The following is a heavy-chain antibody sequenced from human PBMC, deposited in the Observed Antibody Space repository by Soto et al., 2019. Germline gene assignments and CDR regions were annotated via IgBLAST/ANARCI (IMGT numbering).Heavy chain of an antibody. J-gene: IGHJ6*02. V-gene: IGHV1-69*06. D-gene: IGHD1-26*01. Sequence: QAHLAQSGAEVKKPGSSVTVSCKASGGTFNSYGISWVRQAPGQGLDWMGVIIPLYGTVNYAQKFQGRVSITADKSTRTAYMELSSLRSEDTAVYYCAKDRRADWESYYYYAMDVWGQGTTVTVSS. CDR2: IIPLYGTV. CDR1: GGTFNSYG. CDR3: AKDRRADWESYYYYAMDV.